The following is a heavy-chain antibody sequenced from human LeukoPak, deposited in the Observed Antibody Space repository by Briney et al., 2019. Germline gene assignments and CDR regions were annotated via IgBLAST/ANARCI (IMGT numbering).Heavy chain of an antibody. D-gene: IGHD2/OR15-2a*01. CDR3: ARNMVGETTFDY. CDR1: GGSLSGNNW. CDR2: ISHSGST. J-gene: IGHJ4*02. V-gene: IGHV4-4*02. Sequence: PSETLSLTCDVSGGSLSGNNWWSWVRQPPGKGLEWIGEISHSGSTGYNSSLKSRVTISVDKSKNQFSLKLSSVTAADTAVYYCARNMVGETTFDYWGQGTLVTVSS.